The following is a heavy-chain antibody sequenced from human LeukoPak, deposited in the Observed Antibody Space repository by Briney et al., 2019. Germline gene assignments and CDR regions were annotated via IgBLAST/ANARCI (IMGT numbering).Heavy chain of an antibody. CDR3: ARASVGYCSGGSCSSAEYFQH. CDR2: ISYDGSNK. V-gene: IGHV3-30*03. CDR1: GFTFSSYG. D-gene: IGHD2-15*01. Sequence: PGGSLRLSCAASGFTFSSYGMHWVRQAPGKGLEWVAVISYDGSNKYYADSVKGRFTISRDNSKNTLYLQMNSLRAEDTAVYYCARASVGYCSGGSCSSAEYFQHWGQGTLVTVSS. J-gene: IGHJ1*01.